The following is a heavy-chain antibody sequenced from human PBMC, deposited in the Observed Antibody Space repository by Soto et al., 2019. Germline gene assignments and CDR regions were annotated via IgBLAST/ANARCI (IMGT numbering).Heavy chain of an antibody. CDR1: GFTLSNYG. V-gene: IGHV3-33*01. CDR3: ARDVGSSGSSRWFAT. D-gene: IGHD3-10*01. CDR2: IWYEGTTK. J-gene: IGHJ5*02. Sequence: GGSLRLSCVASGFTLSNYGMHWVRQAPGKGLEWIALIWYEGTTKYSTDSMKGRFSISRDQSKSTLYLQVNSLRAEDTATYYCARDVGSSGSSRWFATWGQGTLVTVSS.